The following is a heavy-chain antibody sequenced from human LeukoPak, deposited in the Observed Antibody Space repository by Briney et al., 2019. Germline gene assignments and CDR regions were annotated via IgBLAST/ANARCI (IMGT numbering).Heavy chain of an antibody. CDR3: ARWAPSGDRDYYYYYMDI. CDR2: ISAYNGDT. V-gene: IGHV1-18*04. D-gene: IGHD2-21*02. Sequence: ASVKVSCKASGYTFTSYYMHWVRQAPGQGLEWMGWISAYNGDTNYAQKFQGRVTMTTDTSTSTAYMELRSLRSDDTAMYYCARWAPSGDRDYYYYYMDIWGKGTTVTVSS. J-gene: IGHJ6*03. CDR1: GYTFTSYY.